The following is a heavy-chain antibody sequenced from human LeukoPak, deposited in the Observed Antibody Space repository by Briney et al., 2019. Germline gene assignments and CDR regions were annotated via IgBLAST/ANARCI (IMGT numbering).Heavy chain of an antibody. CDR1: GFTFSSYA. CDR2: ISYDGSNK. Sequence: GGSLRLSCAASGFTFSSYAMHWVRQAPGKGLEWVAVISYDGSNKYYADSVKGRFTISRDNSKNTLYLQMNSLRAEDTAVYYCARADVDILTGRTSYYYYYMDVWGKGTTVTVSS. D-gene: IGHD3-9*01. CDR3: ARADVDILTGRTSYYYYYMDV. J-gene: IGHJ6*03. V-gene: IGHV3-30*04.